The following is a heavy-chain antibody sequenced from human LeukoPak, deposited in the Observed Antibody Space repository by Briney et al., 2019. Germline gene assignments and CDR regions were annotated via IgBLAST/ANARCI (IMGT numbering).Heavy chain of an antibody. CDR1: GFTFSSYG. V-gene: IGHV3-30*02. Sequence: GGSLRLSCAASGFTFSSYGMHWVRQAPGKGLEWVAFIRYDGSNKYYADSVKGRFTISRDNSKNTLYLQMNSLRAEDTAVYYCAKDGQWELLQGAFDIWGQGTMVTVPS. CDR3: AKDGQWELLQGAFDI. D-gene: IGHD1-26*01. CDR2: IRYDGSNK. J-gene: IGHJ3*02.